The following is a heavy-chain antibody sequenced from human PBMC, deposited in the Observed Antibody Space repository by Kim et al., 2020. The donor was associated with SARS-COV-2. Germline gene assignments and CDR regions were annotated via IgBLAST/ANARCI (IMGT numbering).Heavy chain of an antibody. D-gene: IGHD6-6*01. V-gene: IGHV4-59*12. CDR2: SHYTGNT. CDR1: GAPLSSFY. CDR3: ARSSSLRLYYGMDI. J-gene: IGHJ6*02. Sequence: SETLSLTCTLSGAPLSSFYWSWIRQPPGGGLEWIACSHYTGNTDTNPSLRSRVTVSLDTSQNEVYLEMTSVTAADTAVYFCARSSSLRLYYGMDIWGPGTTVLVSS.